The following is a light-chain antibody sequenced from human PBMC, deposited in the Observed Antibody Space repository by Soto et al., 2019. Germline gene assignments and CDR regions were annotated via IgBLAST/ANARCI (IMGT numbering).Light chain of an antibody. CDR1: QSVLYSSSNKNY. CDR2: WAS. V-gene: IGKV4-1*01. J-gene: IGKJ4*01. Sequence: DIVMTQSPDSLAVSLGERATINCKSSQSVLYSSSNKNYLVWYQQKPGQPPRLLIYWASTRESGVPDRFSGSGSGTDFTLTISSLQAEDVAVYYCQQYYNTPLTFGGGTKVDI. CDR3: QQYYNTPLT.